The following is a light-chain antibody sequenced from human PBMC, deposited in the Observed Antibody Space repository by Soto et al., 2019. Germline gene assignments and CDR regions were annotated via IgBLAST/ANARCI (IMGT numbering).Light chain of an antibody. J-gene: IGKJ2*01. CDR1: QSVTSSY. CDR3: QHFDSSSYT. V-gene: IGKV3-20*01. Sequence: EVVLTQSPGTLSLSPGQRATLSCRASQSVTSSYLAWYQQKPGQAPRLLIYGASIRATGIPDRFSGSGSGADFTLTISRLETEDFALFYCQHFDSSSYTFGQGTKLEI. CDR2: GAS.